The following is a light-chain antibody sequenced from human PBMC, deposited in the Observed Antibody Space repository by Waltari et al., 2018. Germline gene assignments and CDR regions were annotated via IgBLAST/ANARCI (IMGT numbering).Light chain of an antibody. V-gene: IGKV3-15*01. CDR2: GAS. Sequence: EIVMTQSPATLSVSPGETATLSCRASQSVRSNLAWYQQKPGHAPSLLIHGASTRATGVPARFSGSGSGTEFTLTISSLQSEDFAVYYCQQYDNWLLTFGGVTKVEI. CDR1: QSVRSN. J-gene: IGKJ4*01. CDR3: QQYDNWLLT.